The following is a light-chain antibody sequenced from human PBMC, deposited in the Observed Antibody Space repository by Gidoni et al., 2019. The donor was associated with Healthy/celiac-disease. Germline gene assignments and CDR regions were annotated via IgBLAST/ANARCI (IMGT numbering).Light chain of an antibody. CDR2: KAS. Sequence: DIQMTQSPSTLSASVGDRVTITCRASQSISSWLAWYQQKPGKAPKLLIYKASSLESGVPSRFSGSGSGTEFTLTISSLQPDDFATYCQQYNSYSQTFGQGTKVEIK. V-gene: IGKV1-5*03. CDR1: QSISSW. J-gene: IGKJ1*01. CDR3: QQYNSYSQT.